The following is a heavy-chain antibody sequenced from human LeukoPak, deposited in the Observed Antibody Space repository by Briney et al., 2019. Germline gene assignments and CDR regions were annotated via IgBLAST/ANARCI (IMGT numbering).Heavy chain of an antibody. CDR1: GGSFSDYN. CDR2: IGHNGST. J-gene: IGHJ4*02. CDR3: ARPSGATPFKRFDY. V-gene: IGHV4-34*01. D-gene: IGHD1-14*01. Sequence: SETLSLTCAVYGGSFSDYNWTWIRQPPGKGLEWIGEIGHNGSTNYNPSLKGRLTLSVDSSKNQFSLKLASVTAADTAVYYCARPSGATPFKRFDYWGQGTLVTVSS.